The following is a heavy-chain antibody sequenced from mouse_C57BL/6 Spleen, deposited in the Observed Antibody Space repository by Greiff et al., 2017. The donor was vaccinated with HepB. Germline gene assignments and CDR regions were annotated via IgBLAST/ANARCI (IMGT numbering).Heavy chain of an antibody. CDR3: ARWGGGGDY. CDR2: IDPSDSYT. V-gene: IGHV1-50*01. Sequence: QVQLQQPGAELVKPGASVKLSCKASGYTFTSYWMQWVKQRPGQGLEWIGEIDPSDSYTNYNQKFKGKATLTVDTSSSTAYMQLSSLTSEDTAVYYCARWGGGGDYWGQGTSVTVSS. CDR1: GYTFTSYW. J-gene: IGHJ4*01.